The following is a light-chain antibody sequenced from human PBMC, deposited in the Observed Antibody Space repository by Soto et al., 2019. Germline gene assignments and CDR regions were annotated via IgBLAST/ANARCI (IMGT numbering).Light chain of an antibody. J-gene: IGKJ2*01. V-gene: IGKV2D-30*01. Sequence: VVMTQSPLSLPVTLGQPASISCRSSQSLVYSDGNTSLNCFQQSPGQSPSRLIHKVSNWDSGVQDRFGGSGSCTDFKLKISRVEAEDVGVYYYVDAAHWPYTFGQGTKLEIK. CDR3: VDAAHWPYT. CDR2: KVS. CDR1: QSLVYSDGNTS.